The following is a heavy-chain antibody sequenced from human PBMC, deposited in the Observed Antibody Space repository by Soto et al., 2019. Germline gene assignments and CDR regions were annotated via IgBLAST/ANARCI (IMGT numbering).Heavy chain of an antibody. CDR2: IWGGGGNT. V-gene: IGHV3-33*06. Sequence: GGSLRLSCAASGFTFSSYGMHWVRQAPGKGLEWVAVIWGGGGNTYYADSVKGRFTISRDNSKNTLYLQMNSLRAEDTAVYYCAKCPEDVVVVAATLGPHYWGQGTLVTVSS. CDR1: GFTFSSYG. J-gene: IGHJ4*02. CDR3: AKCPEDVVVVAATLGPHY. D-gene: IGHD2-15*01.